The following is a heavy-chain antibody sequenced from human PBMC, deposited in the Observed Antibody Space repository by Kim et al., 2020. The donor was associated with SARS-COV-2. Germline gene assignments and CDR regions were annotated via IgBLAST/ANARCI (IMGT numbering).Heavy chain of an antibody. CDR2: ISYDGSNK. CDR3: ASVGRGGDEGDY. D-gene: IGHD3-10*01. J-gene: IGHJ4*02. V-gene: IGHV3-33*05. Sequence: EGSLRLSCAASGFTFSSYGMHWVRQAPGKGLEWVAVISYDGSNKYYADSVKGRFTISRDNSKNTLYLQMNSLRAEDTAVYYCASVGRGGDEGDYWGQGTLVTVSS. CDR1: GFTFSSYG.